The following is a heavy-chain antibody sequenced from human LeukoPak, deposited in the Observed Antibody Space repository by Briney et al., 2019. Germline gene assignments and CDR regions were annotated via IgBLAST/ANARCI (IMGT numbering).Heavy chain of an antibody. D-gene: IGHD3-16*01. CDR1: GFTFSSYS. J-gene: IGHJ4*02. Sequence: GGSLRLSCAASGFTFSSYSMNWVRQAPGKGLEWVSSISSSSSYIYYADSVKGRFTISRDNARNSLYLQMNSLRVEDTAVYFCARDGGRRDDYWGQGTLVTVSS. CDR2: ISSSSSYI. CDR3: ARDGGRRDDY. V-gene: IGHV3-21*01.